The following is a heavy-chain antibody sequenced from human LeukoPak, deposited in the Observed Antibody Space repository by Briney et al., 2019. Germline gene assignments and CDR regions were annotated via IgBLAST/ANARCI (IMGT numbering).Heavy chain of an antibody. V-gene: IGHV3-64*01. Sequence: RGSLRLSCAASGFTFSSYGMHWVRQAPGKGLEYVSAISSNGGSTYYANSVKGRFTISRDNSKNTLYLQMGSLRAEDMAVYYCARAGYCSGGSCYSGHYYYMDVWGKGTTVTVSS. CDR3: ARAGYCSGGSCYSGHYYYMDV. CDR1: GFTFSSYG. D-gene: IGHD2-15*01. J-gene: IGHJ6*03. CDR2: ISSNGGST.